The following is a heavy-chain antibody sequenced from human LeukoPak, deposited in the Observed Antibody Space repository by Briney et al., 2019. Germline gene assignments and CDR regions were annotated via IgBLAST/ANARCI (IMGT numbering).Heavy chain of an antibody. D-gene: IGHD1-14*01. V-gene: IGHV4-38-2*01. J-gene: IGHJ4*02. CDR1: GYSISSGYY. CDR3: ARTGTGNYFDY. CDR2: IYQSGST. Sequence: SETLSLTCAVSGYSISSGYYWGWIRKPPGKGLEWIGTIYQSGSTYYNPSLKSRVTISVDTSENQLSLKLTSVTAADTAVYYCARTGTGNYFDYWGQGTLVTVSS.